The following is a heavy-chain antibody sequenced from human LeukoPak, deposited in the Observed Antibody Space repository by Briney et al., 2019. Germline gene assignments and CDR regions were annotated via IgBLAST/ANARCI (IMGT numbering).Heavy chain of an antibody. CDR3: TRPYISSPGDAFDI. CDR2: IIPIFGTA. Sequence: SVKVSCKASGGTFSSYAISWVRQAPGQGLEWMGGIIPIFGTANYPQKFQGRVTITTDESTSTAYMELSSLRSEDTAVYYCTRPYISSPGDAFDIRGQGTMVTVSS. J-gene: IGHJ3*02. CDR1: GGTFSSYA. D-gene: IGHD6-13*01. V-gene: IGHV1-69*05.